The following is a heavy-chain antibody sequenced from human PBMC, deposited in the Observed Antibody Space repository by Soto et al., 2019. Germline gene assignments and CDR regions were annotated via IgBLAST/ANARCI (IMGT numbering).Heavy chain of an antibody. D-gene: IGHD2-8*01. CDR2: IYSGGST. CDR1: GFTVSGNY. J-gene: IGHJ4*02. Sequence: EVQLVESGGGLVQPGGSLRLSCAASGFTVSGNYMIWVRQAPGKGLEWVSVIYSGGSTYYADSVKGRTSISRDNSKNTLYLQMNSLRADDTAVYYCARGDCTHGACYCTDWGQGTQVTVSS. CDR3: ARGDCTHGACYCTD. V-gene: IGHV3-66*01.